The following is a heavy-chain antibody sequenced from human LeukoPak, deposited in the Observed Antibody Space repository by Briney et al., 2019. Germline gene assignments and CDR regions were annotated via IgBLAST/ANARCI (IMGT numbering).Heavy chain of an antibody. CDR1: GGSISSYY. J-gene: IGHJ4*02. D-gene: IGHD6-19*01. CDR2: IYTSGST. CDR3: ASAGYSSGWYVY. Sequence: SETLSLTCTVSGGSISSYYWSWIRQPAGKGLEWIWRIYTSGSTNYNPSLKSRVTMSVDTSKNQFSLKLSSVTAADTAVYYCASAGYSSGWYVYWGQGTLVTVSS. V-gene: IGHV4-4*07.